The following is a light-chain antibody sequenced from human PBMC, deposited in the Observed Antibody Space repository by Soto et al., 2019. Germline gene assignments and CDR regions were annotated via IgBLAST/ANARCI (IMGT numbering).Light chain of an antibody. Sequence: DIQMTQSPSTLSASVGDRVTITCRASQSISTWLAWYQQKSGKAPKLLIYEASSLGSGVPSRFSGSGSGTEFTLTISSLQPDDFATYYCQQYNSYSETVGQGTKLDSK. CDR2: EAS. CDR3: QQYNSYSET. V-gene: IGKV1-5*03. J-gene: IGKJ1*01. CDR1: QSISTW.